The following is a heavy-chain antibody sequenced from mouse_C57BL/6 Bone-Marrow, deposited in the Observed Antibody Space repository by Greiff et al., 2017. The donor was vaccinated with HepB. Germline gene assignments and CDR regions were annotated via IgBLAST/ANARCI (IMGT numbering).Heavy chain of an antibody. Sequence: EVQLQQSGPELVKPGASVKISCKASGYTFTDYYMNWVKQSHGKSLEWIGDINPNNGGTSYNQKFKGKATLTVDKSSSTAYMELRSLTSEDSAVYYCARDRDDYDEKFAYWGQGTLVTVSA. CDR1: GYTFTDYY. D-gene: IGHD2-4*01. V-gene: IGHV1-26*01. J-gene: IGHJ3*01. CDR2: INPNNGGT. CDR3: ARDRDDYDEKFAY.